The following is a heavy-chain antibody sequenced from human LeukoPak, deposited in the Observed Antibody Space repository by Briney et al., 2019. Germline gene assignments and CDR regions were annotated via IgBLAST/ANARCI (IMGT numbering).Heavy chain of an antibody. D-gene: IGHD3-22*01. Sequence: SETLSLTCTVSGGSISSYYWSWIRQPPGKGLEWIGYIYYSGSTNYNPSLKSRVTISVDTSKNQFSLKLSSVTAADTAVYYCARDNLYDSFGYYSHSWGQGTLVTVSS. CDR2: IYYSGST. CDR3: ARDNLYDSFGYYSHS. CDR1: GGSISSYY. J-gene: IGHJ4*02. V-gene: IGHV4-59*01.